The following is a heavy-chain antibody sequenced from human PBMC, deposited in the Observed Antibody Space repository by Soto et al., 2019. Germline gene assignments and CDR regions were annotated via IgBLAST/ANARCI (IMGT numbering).Heavy chain of an antibody. CDR3: ARAPVNDIVVVIRRRYYYYYMDV. CDR1: GYTFTSYD. D-gene: IGHD2-2*01. V-gene: IGHV1-8*01. Sequence: ASVKVSCKASGYTFTSYDINWVRQATGQELEWMEWKNPNRGNTGYAQKFQGRVTMTRNTSISTAYMELSSLRSEDTAVYYCARAPVNDIVVVIRRRYYYYYMDVWGKGTTVTVSS. CDR2: KNPNRGNT. J-gene: IGHJ6*03.